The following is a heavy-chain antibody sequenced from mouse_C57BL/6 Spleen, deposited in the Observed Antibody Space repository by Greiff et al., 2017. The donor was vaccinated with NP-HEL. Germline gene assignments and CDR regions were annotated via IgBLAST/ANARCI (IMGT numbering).Heavy chain of an antibody. J-gene: IGHJ4*01. Sequence: QVTLNESGPGILQSSQTLSLTCSFSGFSLSTSGMGVSWIRQPSGKGLEWLAHLYWDDDTRYNPSLKSRPTSSNDTSRNQVFLKITSVDTADTATYYCARRRGDYGSSYDYAMDYWGQGTSVTVSS. CDR2: LYWDDDT. D-gene: IGHD1-1*01. V-gene: IGHV8-12*01. CDR3: ARRRGDYGSSYDYAMDY. CDR1: GFSLSTSGMG.